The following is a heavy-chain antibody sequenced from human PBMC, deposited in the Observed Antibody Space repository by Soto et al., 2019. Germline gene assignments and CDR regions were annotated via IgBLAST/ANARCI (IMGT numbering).Heavy chain of an antibody. CDR3: ARGGGQQMGYYNDDYMDV. D-gene: IGHD6-13*01. Sequence: QVQLQESGPGLVKPSETLSLTCTVSGGSISNYYWSWIRQPPGKGLEWIGYIYYSGSTNYHPSLKSRLTRSVGTSKNQFSLKLSSVTAADTAVYYCARGGGQQMGYYNDDYMDVWGKGTTVTVSS. V-gene: IGHV4-59*01. CDR2: IYYSGST. CDR1: GGSISNYY. J-gene: IGHJ6*03.